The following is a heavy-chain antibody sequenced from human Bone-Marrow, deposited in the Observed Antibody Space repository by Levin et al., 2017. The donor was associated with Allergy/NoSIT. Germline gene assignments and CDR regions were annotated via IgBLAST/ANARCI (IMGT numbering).Heavy chain of an antibody. CDR3: AREGMGVGIGD. CDR1: GGSISSYY. Sequence: SETLSLTCTVSGGSISSYYWSWIRQPPGKGLEWIGYIYYSGSTNYNPSLKSRVTISVDTSKNQFSLKLSSVTAADTAVYYCAREGMGVGIGDWGQGTLVTVSS. V-gene: IGHV4-59*01. J-gene: IGHJ4*02. CDR2: IYYSGST. D-gene: IGHD2-2*03.